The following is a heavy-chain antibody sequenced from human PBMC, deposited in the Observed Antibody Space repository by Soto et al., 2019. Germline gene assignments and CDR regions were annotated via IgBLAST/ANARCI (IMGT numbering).Heavy chain of an antibody. Sequence: ASVKVSCKASGYTFTSYAMHWMRQAPGQRLEWMGWINAGNGNTKYSQKFQGRVTITRDTSASTAYMELGSLRSEDTAVYYCASMSVYSSSWYLDYWGQGTLVTVSS. CDR2: INAGNGNT. D-gene: IGHD6-13*01. CDR1: GYTFTSYA. V-gene: IGHV1-3*01. J-gene: IGHJ4*02. CDR3: ASMSVYSSSWYLDY.